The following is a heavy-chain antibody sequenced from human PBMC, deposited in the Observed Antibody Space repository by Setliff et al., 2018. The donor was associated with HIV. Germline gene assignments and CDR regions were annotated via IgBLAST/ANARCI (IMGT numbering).Heavy chain of an antibody. D-gene: IGHD2-2*01. CDR2: ISAYNGNT. V-gene: IGHV1-18*01. J-gene: IGHJ5*02. Sequence: ASVKVSCKGSGYIFNTNGISWVRQAPGQGLEWMGWISAYNGNTNYAQRFQGRVTMTTDTSTSTAYTELRSLRSDDTAVYFCARDSCSSTSCPNWFDPWGQGTLVTVSS. CDR3: ARDSCSSTSCPNWFDP. CDR1: GYIFNTNG.